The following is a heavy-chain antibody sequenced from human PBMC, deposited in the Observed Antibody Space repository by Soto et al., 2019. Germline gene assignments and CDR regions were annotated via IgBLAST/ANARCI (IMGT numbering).Heavy chain of an antibody. D-gene: IGHD6-19*01. CDR3: AKGASSAWYKVFDY. V-gene: IGHV3-9*01. CDR1: GFTFEDYA. CDR2: ISWNSGSI. Sequence: EVQLVESGGGLVQPGRSLRLSCAASGFTFEDYAMYWVRQAPGKGLEWVSGISWNSGSINYADSVKGRFTVSRDNAKNSLYLQMNSLRAEDTALYYCAKGASSAWYKVFDYWGQGALVTVSS. J-gene: IGHJ4*02.